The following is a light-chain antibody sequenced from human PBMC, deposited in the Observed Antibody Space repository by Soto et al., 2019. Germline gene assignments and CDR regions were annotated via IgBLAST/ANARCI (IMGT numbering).Light chain of an antibody. Sequence: QSVLTQPPSASGTPGQRVTISCSGSSSNIGSNSVIWYQQLPGTAPKLLMYSNNQRPSGVPDRCSGSKSGTSASLAISGLQSEDEADYYCAAWDASLNAWVFGGGTKLTVL. CDR1: SSNIGSNS. V-gene: IGLV1-44*01. J-gene: IGLJ3*02. CDR2: SNN. CDR3: AAWDASLNAWV.